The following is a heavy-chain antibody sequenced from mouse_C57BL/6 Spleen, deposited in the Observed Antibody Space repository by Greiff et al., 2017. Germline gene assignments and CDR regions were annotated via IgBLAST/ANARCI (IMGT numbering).Heavy chain of an antibody. CDR2: IDPSDSYT. D-gene: IGHD6-1*01. V-gene: IGHV1-69*01. J-gene: IGHJ3*01. CDR3: VCCDWFAD. CDR1: GYTFTSYG. Sequence: QVQLQQPGAELVMPGASVKLSCKASGYTFTSYGMHWVKQRPGQGLEWIGEIDPSDSYTNYNQKFKGKATLTVDKSSSTAYMELCSLTSEDSAVYCCVCCDWFADWGQGTLVTVSA.